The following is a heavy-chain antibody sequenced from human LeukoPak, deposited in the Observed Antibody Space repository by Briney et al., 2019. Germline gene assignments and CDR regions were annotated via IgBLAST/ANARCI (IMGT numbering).Heavy chain of an antibody. CDR1: GYTFTSYG. V-gene: IGHV1-18*01. D-gene: IGHD3-22*01. Sequence: ASVKVSCKASGYTFTSYGISWVRQAPGQGLEWMGWISAYNGNTSYAQKLQGRVTMTTDTSTSTAYMELRSLRSDDTAVYYCARGSYYDSSGYYYDDYWGQGTLVTVSS. CDR2: ISAYNGNT. J-gene: IGHJ4*02. CDR3: ARGSYYDSSGYYYDDY.